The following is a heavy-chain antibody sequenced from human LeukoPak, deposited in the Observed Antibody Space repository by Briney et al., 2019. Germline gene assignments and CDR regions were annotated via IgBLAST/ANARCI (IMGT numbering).Heavy chain of an antibody. CDR2: IYYSGST. Sequence: SETLSLTCTVSGGSISSSSYYWGWIRQPPGKGLEWIGSIYYSGSTYYNPSLKSRVTISVDTSKNQFSLKLSSVTAADTAVYYCAREGTVTTDPDYWGQGTLVTVSS. V-gene: IGHV4-39*07. J-gene: IGHJ4*02. CDR3: AREGTVTTDPDY. CDR1: GGSISSSSYY. D-gene: IGHD4-17*01.